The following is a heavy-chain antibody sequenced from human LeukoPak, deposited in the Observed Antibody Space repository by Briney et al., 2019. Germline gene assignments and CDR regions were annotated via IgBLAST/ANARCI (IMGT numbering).Heavy chain of an antibody. CDR2: VHYSGST. J-gene: IGHJ4*02. Sequence: SETLSLTCTVSGGSISSYYWSWIRQPPGKGLEWIGYVHYSGSTDYNPSLKSRVTISVDTSKNQFSLKVNSVTVADTALYFCARHEEGWSAPVVDFWGQGTLVTVSS. CDR1: GGSISSYY. CDR3: ARHEEGWSAPVVDF. V-gene: IGHV4-59*08. D-gene: IGHD2-15*01.